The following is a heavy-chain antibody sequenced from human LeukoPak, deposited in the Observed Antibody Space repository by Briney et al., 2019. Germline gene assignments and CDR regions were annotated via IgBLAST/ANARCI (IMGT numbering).Heavy chain of an antibody. D-gene: IGHD1-14*01. V-gene: IGHV1-8*01. CDR3: ARGINGMDV. CDR1: GYTFTSYE. Sequence: ASVKVSCKASGYTFTSYEINWVRQATGQGLEWMAGMNPNSGNTGYAQKLQGRVTMTRDTSISTAYMELSSLRSEDTAVYYCARGINGMDVWGQGTTVTVSS. J-gene: IGHJ6*02. CDR2: MNPNSGNT.